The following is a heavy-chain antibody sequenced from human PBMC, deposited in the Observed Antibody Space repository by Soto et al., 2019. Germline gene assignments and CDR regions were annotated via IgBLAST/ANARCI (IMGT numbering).Heavy chain of an antibody. CDR2: ISGSGTTT. J-gene: IGHJ4*02. V-gene: IGHV3-23*01. CDR1: GFTFTNYA. CDR3: AKDLFLQGYYGSGNYYALDY. D-gene: IGHD3-10*01. Sequence: EVQLLESGGGLVQPGGSLRLSCAASGFTFTNYAMNWVRQAQGKGLEWVSSISGSGTTTYYADSVQGRFTISRDNSKHTLYLQMNSLRAEDTAVYYCAKDLFLQGYYGSGNYYALDYWGQGTLVPVSS.